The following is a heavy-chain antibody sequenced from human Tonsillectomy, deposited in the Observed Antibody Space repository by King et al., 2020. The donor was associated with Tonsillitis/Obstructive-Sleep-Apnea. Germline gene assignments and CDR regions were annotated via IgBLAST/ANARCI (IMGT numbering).Heavy chain of an antibody. V-gene: IGHV3-23*04. CDR3: AKDTVLRFLGNWFDP. CDR2: ISVRGGRQ. D-gene: IGHD3-3*01. J-gene: IGHJ5*02. CDR1: GFTFTSLA. Sequence: VQLVESGGGLVQPGGSLRPSCAAPGFTFTSLAMSWVRKPQGRGLEGVPAISVRGGRQYYADPVKGRLTISRDNSKNTLYLQMNSLRAEDTAVYYCAKDTVLRFLGNWFDPWGQGTLVTVSS.